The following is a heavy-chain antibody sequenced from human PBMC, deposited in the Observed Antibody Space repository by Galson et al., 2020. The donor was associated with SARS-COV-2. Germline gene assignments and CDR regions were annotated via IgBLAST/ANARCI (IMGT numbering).Heavy chain of an antibody. V-gene: IGHV3-21*01. D-gene: IGHD6-19*01. CDR3: AKEAGDRYFDY. Sequence: GGSLRLSCAASGFLFSTYSLNWVRQTPGKGLEWVSSISGSGSYISYADSVKGRFTISRDNAKNSLFLQMTSLRAVDTAIYYCAKEAGDRYFDYWGQGTLVTVSS. CDR2: ISGSGSYI. CDR1: GFLFSTYS. J-gene: IGHJ4*02.